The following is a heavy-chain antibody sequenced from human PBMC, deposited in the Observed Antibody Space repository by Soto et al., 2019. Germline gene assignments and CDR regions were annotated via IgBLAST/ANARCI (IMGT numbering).Heavy chain of an antibody. J-gene: IGHJ5*02. Sequence: QVRLVESGGGVVQPGRSLRLSCTASGFSFSSYAMYWFRQPPGKGLEWVAVISHDGINKHYADSVKGRVTVSRDNSNHSLDLQLNSLRGEDTAMQYCARDMDSSDYFVKWFEPWGQGGLVTVSS. CDR1: GFSFSSYA. D-gene: IGHD6-19*01. V-gene: IGHV3-30-3*01. CDR2: ISHDGINK. CDR3: ARDMDSSDYFVKWFEP.